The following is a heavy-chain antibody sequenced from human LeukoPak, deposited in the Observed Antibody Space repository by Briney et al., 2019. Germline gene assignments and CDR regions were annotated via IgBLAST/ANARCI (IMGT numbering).Heavy chain of an antibody. CDR1: GFAFRNYW. D-gene: IGHD2-21*02. CDR2: INPDGSTT. J-gene: IGHJ5*02. CDR3: ARGGKLEPTASAS. Sequence: GGSLRLSCVASGFAFRNYWMYWVRQGPGKGLVWLSRINPDGSTTTYADSVKGRSTISRDNANRMLSLHINSLRVEDSAIYYCARGGKLEPTASASWGQGSLVVVSS. V-gene: IGHV3-74*01.